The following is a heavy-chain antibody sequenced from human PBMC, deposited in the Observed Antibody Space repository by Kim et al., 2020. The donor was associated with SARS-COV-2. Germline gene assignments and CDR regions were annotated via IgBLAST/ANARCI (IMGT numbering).Heavy chain of an antibody. V-gene: IGHV3-15*01. CDR3: TTITYYYGSGSYYNLYIDP. CDR2: IKSKTDGGTT. D-gene: IGHD3-10*01. J-gene: IGHJ5*02. CDR1: GFTFSNAW. Sequence: GGSLRLSCAASGFTFSNAWMSWVRQAPGKGLEWVGRIKSKTDGGTTDYAAPVKGRFTISRDDSKNTLYLQMNSLKTEDTAVYYCTTITYYYGSGSYYNLYIDPWGQGTLVTVSS.